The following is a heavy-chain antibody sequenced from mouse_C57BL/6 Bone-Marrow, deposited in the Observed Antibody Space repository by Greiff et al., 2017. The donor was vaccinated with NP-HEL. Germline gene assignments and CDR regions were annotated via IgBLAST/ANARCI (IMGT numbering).Heavy chain of an antibody. CDR3: ARYRGLLRPFAY. CDR2: IRNKANGYTT. Sequence: EVKVVESGGGLVQPGGSLSLSCAASGFTFTDYYMSWVRQPPGKALEWLGFIRNKANGYTTEYSASVKGRFTISRDNSQSILYLQMNALRAEDSATYCCARYRGLLRPFAYWGQGTLVTVSA. D-gene: IGHD2-3*01. J-gene: IGHJ3*01. V-gene: IGHV7-3*01. CDR1: GFTFTDYY.